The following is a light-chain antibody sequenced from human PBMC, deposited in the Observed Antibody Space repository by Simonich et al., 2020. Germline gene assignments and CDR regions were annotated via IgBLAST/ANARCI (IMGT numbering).Light chain of an antibody. Sequence: DIVMTQSPDSLAVSLGERATINCKSSQSVLYHSNNKNYLAWYQQKPGQPPKLLIYWASTRESGVPDRFSGSGSGTDFTLTISSLQAEDVAVYYCQQYYSTPQWTFGQGTKVEIK. V-gene: IGKV4-1*01. J-gene: IGKJ1*01. CDR3: QQYYSTPQWT. CDR2: WAS. CDR1: QSVLYHSNNKNY.